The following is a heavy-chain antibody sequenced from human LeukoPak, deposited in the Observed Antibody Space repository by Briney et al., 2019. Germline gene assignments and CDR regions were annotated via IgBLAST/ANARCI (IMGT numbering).Heavy chain of an antibody. D-gene: IGHD1-26*01. J-gene: IGHJ4*02. Sequence: GGSLRLSCAASGFTFSSYSMNWVRQAPGKGLEWVSSISSSSSYIYYADSVKGRFTISRDNAKNSLYLQMNSLRAEDTAVYYCARASGVVGATTGSDYWGQGTLVTVSS. CDR3: ARASGVVGATTGSDY. CDR1: GFTFSSYS. CDR2: ISSSSSYI. V-gene: IGHV3-21*01.